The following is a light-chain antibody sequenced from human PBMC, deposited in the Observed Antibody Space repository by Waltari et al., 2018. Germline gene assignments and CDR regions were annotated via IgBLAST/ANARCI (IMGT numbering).Light chain of an antibody. J-gene: IGLJ2*01. CDR2: DVS. V-gene: IGLV2-11*01. Sequence: QAALTQPPSVSGSPGQSVTISCTRTSSDTGGYNYVTWYQQHPGKAPKLMIYDVSKRPSGVSDRFSGSKSGNTASLTISGLQAEDEADYYCSSYAGSNTVLFGGGTRLTVL. CDR1: SSDTGGYNY. CDR3: SSYAGSNTVL.